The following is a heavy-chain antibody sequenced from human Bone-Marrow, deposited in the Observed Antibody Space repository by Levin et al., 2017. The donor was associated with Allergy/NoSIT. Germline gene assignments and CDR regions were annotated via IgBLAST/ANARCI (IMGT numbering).Heavy chain of an antibody. CDR1: GGSFSGYY. CDR2: INHSGST. CDR3: ARDRGGWLVFGRYFDY. V-gene: IGHV4-34*01. D-gene: IGHD6-19*01. Sequence: GSLRLSCAVYGGSFSGYYWSWIRQPPGKGLEWIGEINHSGSTNYNPSLKSRVTISVDTSKNQFSLKLSSVTAADTAVYYCARDRGGWLVFGRYFDYWGQGTLVTVSS. J-gene: IGHJ4*02.